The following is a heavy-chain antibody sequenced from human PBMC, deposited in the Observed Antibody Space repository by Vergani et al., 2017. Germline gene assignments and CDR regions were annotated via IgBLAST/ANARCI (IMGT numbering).Heavy chain of an antibody. Sequence: QLQLQESGSGLVKPSQTLSLTCAVSGGSISSGGYSWSWIRQAPGKGLEWVSYISSSSSYTNYADSVKGRFTISRDNAKNSLYLQMNSLRAEDTAVYYCARDSYHSSSEGIAFDIWGQGTMVTVSS. J-gene: IGHJ3*02. CDR1: GGSISSGGYS. V-gene: IGHV3-11*05. D-gene: IGHD6-13*01. CDR3: ARDSYHSSSEGIAFDI. CDR2: ISSSSSYT.